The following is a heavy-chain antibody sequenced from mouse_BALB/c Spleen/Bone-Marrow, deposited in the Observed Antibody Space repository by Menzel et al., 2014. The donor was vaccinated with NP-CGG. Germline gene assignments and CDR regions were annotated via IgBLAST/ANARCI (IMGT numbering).Heavy chain of an antibody. V-gene: IGHV1S56*01. J-gene: IGHJ3*01. CDR2: IFPGDGSI. D-gene: IGHD2-14*01. CDR1: GYTFTSYD. CDR3: ARNYRYAWFAY. Sequence: QVQLQQPGAELVKPGASVKLSCKASGYTFTSYDINWVRQRPEQGLEWIGWIFPGDGSIKYNEKFKGKATLTTGKSSSTAYMQLSRLTSEDSAVYFCARNYRYAWFAYWGQGTLVTVSA.